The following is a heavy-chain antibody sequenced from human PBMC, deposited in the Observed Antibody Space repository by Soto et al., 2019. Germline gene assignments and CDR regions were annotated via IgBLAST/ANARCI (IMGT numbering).Heavy chain of an antibody. CDR1: GYTFTRYY. V-gene: IGHV1-69*15. CDR2: VIPIFGTT. J-gene: IGHJ5*02. CDR3: AKDGGREGYFGNWFDP. D-gene: IGHD2-15*01. Sequence: SVKVSRKASGYTFTRYYMHWVRQAPGQGLEWLGRVIPIFGTTDYAQKFQGRVTITADESTTTAYMELSSLRSDDTAVYYCAKDGGREGYFGNWFDPWGQGTLVTVSS.